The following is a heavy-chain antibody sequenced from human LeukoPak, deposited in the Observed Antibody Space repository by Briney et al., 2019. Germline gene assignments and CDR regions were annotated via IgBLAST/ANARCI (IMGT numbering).Heavy chain of an antibody. CDR2: ISGSSSDI. CDR3: ARRGYHDSSGYDY. D-gene: IGHD3-22*01. V-gene: IGHV3-21*06. J-gene: IGHJ4*02. Sequence: PGGSLRLSCAASGFTFSSYAMNWVRLARGKGLEWVSSISGSSSDIYYADSVKGRFTISRDNAKNSVFLQMNNLRAEDTAIYYCARRGYHDSSGYDYWGQGTLVTVSS. CDR1: GFTFSSYA.